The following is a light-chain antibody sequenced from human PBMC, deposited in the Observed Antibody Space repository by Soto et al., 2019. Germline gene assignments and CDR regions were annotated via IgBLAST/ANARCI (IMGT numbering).Light chain of an antibody. Sequence: EIVLTQSPGCLSLSPGERDTLSWRTSQSINNNYLAWYQQKPGQAPRLIIYATSSRATGIPDRFSGSGSGTDFTLTISRLELEDFAVYYCQHQRTSMNTFGQGTKLEIK. CDR1: QSINNNY. CDR2: ATS. J-gene: IGKJ2*01. CDR3: QHQRTSMNT. V-gene: IGKV3-20*01.